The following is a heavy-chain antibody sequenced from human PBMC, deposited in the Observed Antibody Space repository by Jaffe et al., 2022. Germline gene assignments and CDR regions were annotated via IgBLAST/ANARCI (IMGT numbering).Heavy chain of an antibody. V-gene: IGHV3-73*02. CDR2: IRSKANSYAT. D-gene: IGHD6-6*01. J-gene: IGHJ6*03. CDR3: RGGFYSSSSRGSSWAQENYYYYYMDV. CDR1: GFTFSGSA. Sequence: EVQLVESGGGLVQPGGSLKLSCAASGFTFSGSAMHWVRQASGKGLEWVGRIRSKANSYATAYAASVKGRFTISRDDSKNTAYLQMNSLKTEDTAVYYCRGGFYSSSSRGSSWAQENYYYYYMDVWGKGTTVTVSS.